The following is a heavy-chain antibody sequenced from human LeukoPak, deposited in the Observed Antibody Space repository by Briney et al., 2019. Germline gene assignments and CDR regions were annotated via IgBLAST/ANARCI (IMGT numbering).Heavy chain of an antibody. Sequence: KPSETLSLTCTVSGGSISSYYWSWIRQPAGKGLEWIGRIYTSGSTNYNPSLKSRVTMSVDTSKNQFSLKLSSVTAADTAVYYCAREAVSRELFREGFDYWAREPWSPSPQ. CDR1: GGSISSYY. J-gene: IGHJ4*02. D-gene: IGHD1-26*01. CDR2: IYTSGST. CDR3: AREAVSRELFREGFDY. V-gene: IGHV4-4*07.